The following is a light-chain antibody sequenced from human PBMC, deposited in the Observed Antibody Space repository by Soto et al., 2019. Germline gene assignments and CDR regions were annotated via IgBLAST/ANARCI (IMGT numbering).Light chain of an antibody. CDR1: SSDVGGYNY. Sequence: QSVLTQPPSASGSPGQSVTISCTGTSSDVGGYNYVSWYQQHPDKAPKLMIYEVSKRPSGVPDRFSGSKSGNTASLTVSGLQAEDEADYYCSSYAGSNNSVFGGGTKLTVL. CDR3: SSYAGSNNSV. CDR2: EVS. J-gene: IGLJ3*02. V-gene: IGLV2-8*01.